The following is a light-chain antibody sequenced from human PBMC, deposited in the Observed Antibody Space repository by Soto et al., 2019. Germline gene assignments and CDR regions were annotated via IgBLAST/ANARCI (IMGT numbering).Light chain of an antibody. CDR3: QQYNDSFPYT. J-gene: IGKJ2*01. Sequence: DIQMTQSPSTLSASVGDRVTLTCRASQSVSTWLAWYQQKPGKAPKLLIYKASTLESGVPSRFSGSRSGTEFTLTVSSLQPDDFATYYCQQYNDSFPYTFGQGTKLEIK. CDR1: QSVSTW. CDR2: KAS. V-gene: IGKV1-5*03.